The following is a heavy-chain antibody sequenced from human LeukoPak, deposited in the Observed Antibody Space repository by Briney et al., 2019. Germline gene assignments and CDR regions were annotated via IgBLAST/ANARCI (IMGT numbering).Heavy chain of an antibody. V-gene: IGHV1-18*01. CDR2: ISAYRGHT. J-gene: IGHJ4*02. D-gene: IGHD2-15*01. Sequence: ASVKVSCKTSGYSFTNHGITWVRQSPGQGLEWMGWISAYRGHTNYAQNLQGRVTMTTDTSTSTAYMELRSLRSDDTAVYYCARGIIGYYFDYWGQGTLVTVSS. CDR1: GYSFTNHG. CDR3: ARGIIGYYFDY.